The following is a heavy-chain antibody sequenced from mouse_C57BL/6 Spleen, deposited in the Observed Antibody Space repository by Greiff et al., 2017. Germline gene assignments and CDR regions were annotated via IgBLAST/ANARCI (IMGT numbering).Heavy chain of an antibody. J-gene: IGHJ4*01. CDR2: IYPGRGST. D-gene: IGHD3-1*01. CDR3: ARGLPYYYAMDY. CDR1: GYTFTSYW. V-gene: IGHV1-55*01. Sequence: QVQLQQPGAELVKPGASVKMSCKASGYTFTSYWITWVKQRPGQGLEWIGDIYPGRGSTNYNEKFKSKATLTVDTSSSTAYMQLSSLTSEDSAVYYCARGLPYYYAMDYWGQGTSVTVSS.